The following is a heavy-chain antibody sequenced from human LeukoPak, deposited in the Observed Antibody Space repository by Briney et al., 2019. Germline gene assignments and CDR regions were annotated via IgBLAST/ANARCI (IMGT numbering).Heavy chain of an antibody. CDR2: FDPEDGET. D-gene: IGHD3-3*01. CDR3: ATGVEYYDFWSGYYPFDY. J-gene: IGHJ4*02. Sequence: ATVKVSCKVSGYTLTELSMHWVRQAPGKGLERMGGFDPEDGETIYAQKFQGRVTMTEDTSTDTAYMELSSLRSEDTAVYYCATGVEYYDFWSGYYPFDYWGQGTLVTVSS. V-gene: IGHV1-24*01. CDR1: GYTLTELS.